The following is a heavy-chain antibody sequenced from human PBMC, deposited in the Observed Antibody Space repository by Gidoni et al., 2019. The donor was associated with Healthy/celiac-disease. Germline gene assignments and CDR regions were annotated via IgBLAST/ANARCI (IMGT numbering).Heavy chain of an antibody. J-gene: IGHJ6*03. CDR3: ARATVGEGDIYWVVAAAGYVDYMDV. V-gene: IGHV3-7*03. D-gene: IGHD6-13*01. Sequence: EVQLVESGGGLVQPGGSLRLSCAASGFTFSSYWMRLVRQAPGKGMEWVANIKQDGSEKYYVDAGKGRFNISRDNAKNSRYLKMNSLRAEDTAVYYCARATVGEGDIYWVVAAAGYVDYMDVWGKGTTVTVSS. CDR2: IKQDGSEK. CDR1: GFTFSSYW.